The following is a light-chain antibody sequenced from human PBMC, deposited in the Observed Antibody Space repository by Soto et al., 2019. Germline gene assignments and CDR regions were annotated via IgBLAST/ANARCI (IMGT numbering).Light chain of an antibody. Sequence: EIVMTQSPVTLSLSPGERATLSCRASQSVSSKLAWYQQKPGQAPRLLIYGASTRATGIPARFSGSGSGTEFTLTISSLQSEDFAIYYCQQYNNWPPWTFGQGTKVEIK. CDR1: QSVSSK. V-gene: IGKV3-15*01. J-gene: IGKJ1*01. CDR3: QQYNNWPPWT. CDR2: GAS.